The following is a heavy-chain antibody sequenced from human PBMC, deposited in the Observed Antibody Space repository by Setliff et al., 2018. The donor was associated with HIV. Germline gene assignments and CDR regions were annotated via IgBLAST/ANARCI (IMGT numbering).Heavy chain of an antibody. V-gene: IGHV1-46*02. CDR1: GYNFHRFY. CDR2: INPSGGST. Sequence: ASVKISCKASGYNFHRFYIHWVRPAPGQGLERLGMINPSGGSTTYAQKFQGRVTMTSDTSTSTVYMDLSSLGSEDTAMYYCARDQISAYSYGGDVYYYYMDVWGKGTTVTVSS. CDR3: ARDQISAYSYGGDVYYYYMDV. D-gene: IGHD3-16*01. J-gene: IGHJ6*03.